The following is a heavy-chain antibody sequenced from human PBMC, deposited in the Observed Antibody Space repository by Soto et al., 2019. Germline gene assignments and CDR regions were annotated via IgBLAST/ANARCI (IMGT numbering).Heavy chain of an antibody. CDR1: GYTFTSYA. J-gene: IGHJ4*02. CDR2: INAGNGNT. D-gene: IGHD3-9*01. V-gene: IGHV1-3*01. CDR3: VRSIDEDYDILTGYYTRGTHFDY. Sequence: ASVKVSCKASGYTFTSYAMHWVRQAPGQRLEWMGWINAGNGNTKYSQKFQGRVTITRDTSASTAYMELSSLRSEDTAVYYCVRSIDEDYDILTGYYTRGTHFDYWGQGTLVTVSS.